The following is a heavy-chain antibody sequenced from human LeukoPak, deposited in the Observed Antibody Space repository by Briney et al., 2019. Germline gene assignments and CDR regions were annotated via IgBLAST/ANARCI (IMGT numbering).Heavy chain of an antibody. V-gene: IGHV4-59*08. CDR2: ICYSGST. CDR3: ARHHYGDYVPFDY. CDR1: GGSNSSYY. J-gene: IGHJ4*02. D-gene: IGHD4-17*01. Sequence: RSSETLSLTCTVSGGSNSSYYWSWVRQPPGKGLERIGYICYSGSTNYNPSLKSRVTISVDTSKNQFSLKLSSVTAADTAVYYCARHHYGDYVPFDYWGQGTLVTVSS.